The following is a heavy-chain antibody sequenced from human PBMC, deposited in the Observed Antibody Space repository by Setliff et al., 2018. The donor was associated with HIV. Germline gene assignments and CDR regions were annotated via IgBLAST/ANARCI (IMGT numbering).Heavy chain of an antibody. CDR3: AKQGYSDSLYAFDV. Sequence: GASVKVSCKTSGYTFTAYYIYWVRKAPGHGLELMGRIHPNTGSTNYLQEFQGRVTITRDTSMSTVYMALTGLTSDDTAVYYCAKQGYSDSLYAFDVWGQGTMVTVSS. J-gene: IGHJ3*01. CDR1: GYTFTAYY. CDR2: IHPNTGST. D-gene: IGHD1-26*01. V-gene: IGHV1-2*06.